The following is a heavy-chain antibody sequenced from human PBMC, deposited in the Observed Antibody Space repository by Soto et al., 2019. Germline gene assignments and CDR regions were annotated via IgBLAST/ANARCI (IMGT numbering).Heavy chain of an antibody. J-gene: IGHJ3*02. Sequence: ASVKVSCKASGYTFTSYPLHWVHQAPGQGLEWMGWINAGNGNTKYSQKFQGRVTITGDTSASTAYMELSSLRSEDTAVYYCARLVVWAEAFDIWGQGTMVTVSS. D-gene: IGHD2-8*02. CDR1: GYTFTSYP. CDR3: ARLVVWAEAFDI. V-gene: IGHV1-3*01. CDR2: INAGNGNT.